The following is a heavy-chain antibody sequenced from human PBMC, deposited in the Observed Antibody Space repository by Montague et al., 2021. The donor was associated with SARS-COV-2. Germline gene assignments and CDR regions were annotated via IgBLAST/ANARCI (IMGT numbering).Heavy chain of an antibody. CDR1: GFTVRSNY. CDR3: AARARYYYDMDV. CDR2: IYSGDST. Sequence: SLRLSCAASGFTVRSNYMSWVRQAPGKGLEWVPVIYSGDSTYYADPVKGRFTTSRDNSKNTLYLQMNSLRAEDTAVYYCAARARYYYDMDVWGQGTTVTVSS. V-gene: IGHV3-66*01. J-gene: IGHJ6*02.